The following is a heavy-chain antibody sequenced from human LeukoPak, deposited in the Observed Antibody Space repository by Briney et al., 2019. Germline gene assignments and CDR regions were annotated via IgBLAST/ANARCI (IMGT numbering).Heavy chain of an antibody. CDR1: GFTVSSNY. D-gene: IGHD5-18*01. CDR2: IYSAGST. V-gene: IGHV3-53*01. CDR3: ARGKYSYGARRYYYGMDV. J-gene: IGHJ6*02. Sequence: GESLKISCTASGFTVSSNYMVWVRRAPGKGLEWVSIIYSAGSTYYADSVKGRFTISRDNSKNTLYLQMNRLRVEDAAVYYCARGKYSYGARRYYYGMDVWGQGTTVTVSS.